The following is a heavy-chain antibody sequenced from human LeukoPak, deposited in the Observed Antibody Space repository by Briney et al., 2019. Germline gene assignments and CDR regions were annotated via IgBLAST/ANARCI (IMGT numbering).Heavy chain of an antibody. Sequence: GGSLRLSCATSGFTFANYAMSWVRQAPGKGLEWVSAISGGGTTTYSADSVRGRLSISRDNSRNTLYLQMDSLTAEDTARYFCAKVYYYESTNYCYDSWGQGTLVTVSS. V-gene: IGHV3-23*01. D-gene: IGHD3-22*01. CDR3: AKVYYYESTNYCYDS. CDR1: GFTFANYA. J-gene: IGHJ4*02. CDR2: ISGGGTTT.